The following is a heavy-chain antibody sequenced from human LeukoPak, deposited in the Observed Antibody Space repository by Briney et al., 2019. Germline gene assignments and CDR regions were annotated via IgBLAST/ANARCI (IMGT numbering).Heavy chain of an antibody. CDR1: GYTFTGYY. Sequence: ASVKVSCKASGYTFTGYYMHWVRQAPGQGLEWMGRINPDSGGTNYAQKFQGRVTMTRDTSISTAYMELSRLRSDDTAVYYCAREPATMVRGVLLGRFDPWGQGTLATVSS. V-gene: IGHV1-2*06. CDR3: AREPATMVRGVLLGRFDP. J-gene: IGHJ5*02. CDR2: INPDSGGT. D-gene: IGHD3-10*01.